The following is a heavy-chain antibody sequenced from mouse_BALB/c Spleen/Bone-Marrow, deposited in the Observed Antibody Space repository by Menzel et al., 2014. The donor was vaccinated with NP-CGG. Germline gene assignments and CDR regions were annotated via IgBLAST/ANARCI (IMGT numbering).Heavy chain of an antibody. CDR3: ARGNYEGAMDY. Sequence: VQLQESGAALARTGASVKLSCKASGYTFTGYWMQWVKQRPGQGLEWIGAIYPGDGNTRYTQKFKGKATLTAEKSSSTAYMQLSSLASEDSAVYYCARGNYEGAMDYWCQGTAVTVSS. V-gene: IGHV1-87*01. D-gene: IGHD2-4*01. CDR2: IYPGDGNT. J-gene: IGHJ4*01. CDR1: GYTFTGYW.